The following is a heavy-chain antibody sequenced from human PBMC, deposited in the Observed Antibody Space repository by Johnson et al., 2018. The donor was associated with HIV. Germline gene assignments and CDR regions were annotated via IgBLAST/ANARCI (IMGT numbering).Heavy chain of an antibody. CDR2: TKNKAKSYTT. D-gene: IGHD2-21*01. CDR3: ALSYSLDAFDI. V-gene: IGHV3-72*01. J-gene: IGHJ3*02. Sequence: VQLVESGGGVVQPGRSLRLSCAASGFTLSDHYMDWVRQAAGKGLEWVGRTKNKAKSYTTEYAASVKGRFTISRDDSKNSLYLQMNSLKTEDTAVYYCALSYSLDAFDIWGQGTMVTVSS. CDR1: GFTLSDHY.